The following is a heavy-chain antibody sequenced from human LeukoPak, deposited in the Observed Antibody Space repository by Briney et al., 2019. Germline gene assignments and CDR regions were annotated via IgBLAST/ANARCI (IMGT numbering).Heavy chain of an antibody. CDR1: GYXFTDYY. V-gene: IGHV1-2*02. CDR3: ARDPSTYEEQLAFDY. CDR2: INPNSGGT. J-gene: IGHJ4*02. Sequence: ASVKVSCKASGYXFTDYYIHWVRQAPGQGLEWMGWINPNSGGTNYAQKFQGRVTMTRDTSINTAYMELSRLRSDDTAVYYCARDPSTYEEQLAFDYWGQGTLVTVSS. D-gene: IGHD3-3*01.